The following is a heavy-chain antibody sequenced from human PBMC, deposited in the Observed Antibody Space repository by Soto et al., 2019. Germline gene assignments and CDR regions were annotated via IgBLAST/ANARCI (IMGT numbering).Heavy chain of an antibody. V-gene: IGHV2-26*01. Sequence: QVTLKESGPVLVKPTETLTMTCTVSGFSLSNARMGVSWIRQPQGKALEWLAHIFSNDEKSYSTSLKSRLTISKDNSKSPVVLTMTNMDPVDTATYYCARTWHEVRLDAFDIWGQGTMVTVSS. CDR1: GFSLSNARMG. CDR2: IFSNDEK. J-gene: IGHJ3*02. CDR3: ARTWHEVRLDAFDI.